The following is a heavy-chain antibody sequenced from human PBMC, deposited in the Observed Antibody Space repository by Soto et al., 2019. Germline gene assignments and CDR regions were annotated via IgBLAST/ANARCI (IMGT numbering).Heavy chain of an antibody. CDR1: GGSISSSSYY. CDR3: ARLVRAAFKI. Sequence: PSETLSLTCTVSGGSISSSSYYWGWIRQPPGKGLEWIGSIYYSGSTYYNPSLKSRVTISVDTSKNQFSLKLSSVTAADTAVYYCARLVRAAFKIWGQGTMVTVSS. D-gene: IGHD6-6*01. V-gene: IGHV4-39*01. CDR2: IYYSGST. J-gene: IGHJ3*02.